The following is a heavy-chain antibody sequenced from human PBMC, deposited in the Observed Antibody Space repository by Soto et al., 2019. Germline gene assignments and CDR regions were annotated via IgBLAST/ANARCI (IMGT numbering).Heavy chain of an antibody. CDR2: ISHDGNNK. D-gene: IGHD3-16*01. CDR3: ARAARGGYYYGMDV. J-gene: IGHJ6*02. CDR1: GFAFSSYG. V-gene: IGHV3-30*03. Sequence: QPGGSLRLSCAASGFAFSSYGMHWVRQAPGKGLEWVAVISHDGNNKYYADSVKGRFTISRDNSKNTLYLQMNSLRAEDTAVYYCARAARGGYYYGMDVWGQGTTVTVSS.